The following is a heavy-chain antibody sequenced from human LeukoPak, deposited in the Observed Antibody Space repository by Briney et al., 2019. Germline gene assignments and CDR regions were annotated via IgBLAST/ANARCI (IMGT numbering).Heavy chain of an antibody. CDR2: ISSSSSYI. Sequence: GESLRLSCAASGFTFSSYSMNWVRQAPGKGLEWVSSISSSSSYIYYAGSVKGRFTISRDNAKNSLYLQMNSLRAEDTAVYYCARDLYDSSGSPEYWGQGTLVTVSS. D-gene: IGHD3-22*01. J-gene: IGHJ4*01. CDR1: GFTFSSYS. V-gene: IGHV3-21*01. CDR3: ARDLYDSSGSPEY.